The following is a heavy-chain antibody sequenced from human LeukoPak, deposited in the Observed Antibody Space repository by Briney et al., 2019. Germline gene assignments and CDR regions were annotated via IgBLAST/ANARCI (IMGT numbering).Heavy chain of an antibody. CDR3: ARDFIVVGATGVGY. D-gene: IGHD1-26*01. CDR2: ISSSSSTI. CDR1: GFTFSSYS. Sequence: PGGSLRLSCAASGFTFSSYSMNWVRQAPGKGLEWVSYISSSSSTIYYADSVKGRFTISRDNAKNSLYLQMNSLRAADTAVYYCARDFIVVGATGVGYWGQGTLVTVSS. J-gene: IGHJ4*02. V-gene: IGHV3-48*01.